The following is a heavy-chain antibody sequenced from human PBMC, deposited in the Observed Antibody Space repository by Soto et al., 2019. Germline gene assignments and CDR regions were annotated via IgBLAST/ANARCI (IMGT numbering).Heavy chain of an antibody. Sequence: QLQLQESGPGLVKPSETLSLTCTVSGGSISSSSYYWGWIRQPPGKGLEWIGSIYYSGSTYYNPSLTSRVTISVDTSKNQFSLKLSSVTAADTAVYYCARRGAVAATTYDYWGQGTLVTVSS. V-gene: IGHV4-39*01. CDR3: ARRGAVAATTYDY. CDR1: GGSISSSSYY. D-gene: IGHD2-15*01. CDR2: IYYSGST. J-gene: IGHJ4*02.